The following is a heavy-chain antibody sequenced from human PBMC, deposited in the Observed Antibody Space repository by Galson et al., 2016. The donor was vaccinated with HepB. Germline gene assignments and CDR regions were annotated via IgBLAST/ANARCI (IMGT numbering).Heavy chain of an antibody. D-gene: IGHD2-15*01. CDR3: VRDSYETTRYYGLDV. V-gene: IGHV3-43*01. CDR1: GFKFDDYT. Sequence: SLRLSCAASGFKFDDYTMHWVRQGPGKGLEWVSAISWDGSGTFYAASVKGRFTVSRDNNKDSLYLQLNSLRAEDTALYFCVRDSYETTRYYGLDVWGPGTTVSVSS. CDR2: ISWDGSGT. J-gene: IGHJ6*02.